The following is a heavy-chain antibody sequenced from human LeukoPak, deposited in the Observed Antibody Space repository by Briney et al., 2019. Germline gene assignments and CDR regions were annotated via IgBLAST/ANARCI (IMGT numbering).Heavy chain of an antibody. V-gene: IGHV2-5*02. CDR2: FYWDGDK. J-gene: IGHJ4*02. Sequence: SGPTLVNAAQTFTLTCSFSGFLRRTTGVGVGWIRQPQDKALEWLALFYWDGDKRYRPTPKSRLTINQGTSKNQVVLTMTDMDPVDTATYCCANIYGLGQFDYWGQGTLVTVSS. D-gene: IGHD3-10*01. CDR1: GFLRRTTGVG. CDR3: ANIYGLGQFDY.